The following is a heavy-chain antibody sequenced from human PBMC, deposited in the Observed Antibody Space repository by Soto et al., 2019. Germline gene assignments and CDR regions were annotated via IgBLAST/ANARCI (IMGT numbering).Heavy chain of an antibody. J-gene: IGHJ4*02. Sequence: GGSLRLSCAASGFTFSSYAMHWVRQAPGKGLEWVAVISYDGSNKYYADSVKGRFTISRDNSKNTLYLQMNSLRAEDTAVYYCARDPPSKDSYAPEIDYWGQGTLVTVSS. CDR1: GFTFSSYA. CDR2: ISYDGSNK. V-gene: IGHV3-30-3*01. CDR3: ARDPPSKDSYAPEIDY. D-gene: IGHD5-18*01.